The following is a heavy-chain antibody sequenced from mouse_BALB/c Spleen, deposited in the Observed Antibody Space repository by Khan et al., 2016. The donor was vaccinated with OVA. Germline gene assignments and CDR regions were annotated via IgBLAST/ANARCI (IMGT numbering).Heavy chain of an antibody. CDR2: ISPSNAYT. Sequence: QVQLKQSGAELARPGASVKMSCKASGYTFTGYSMHWIKQRPGQGLEWIGYISPSNAYTNYNQKFKDKATLTADKSSSTAYMQLSSLTSEDSAVYYCARDFHYYGSRGARDYGGQGTSVTVSS. D-gene: IGHD1-1*01. CDR1: GYTFTGYS. J-gene: IGHJ4*01. V-gene: IGHV1-4*01. CDR3: ARDFHYYGSRGARDY.